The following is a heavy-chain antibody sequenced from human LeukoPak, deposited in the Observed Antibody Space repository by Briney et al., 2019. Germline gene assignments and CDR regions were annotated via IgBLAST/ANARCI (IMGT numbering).Heavy chain of an antibody. CDR1: GGSFSGYY. CDR2: INHSGST. V-gene: IGHV4-34*01. D-gene: IGHD2-21*02. J-gene: IGHJ4*02. Sequence: PSETLSLTCAVYGGSFSGYYWSWIRQPPGKGLEWIGEINHSGSTNYNPSLKSRVTISVDTSKNQFSLKLSSVTAADTAVYYCARGRRIVAVTRGLFFDYWGQGTLVTVSS. CDR3: ARGRRIVAVTRGLFFDY.